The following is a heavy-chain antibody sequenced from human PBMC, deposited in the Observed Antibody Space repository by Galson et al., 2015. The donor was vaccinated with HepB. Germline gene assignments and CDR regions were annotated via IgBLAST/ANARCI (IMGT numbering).Heavy chain of an antibody. V-gene: IGHV1-3*01. CDR3: ARTGGRIQLWNWFDP. CDR1: GYTFTSYA. CDR2: INAGNGNT. D-gene: IGHD5-18*01. Sequence: SVKVSCKASGYTFTSYAMHWVRQAPGQRLEWVGWINAGNGNTKYSQKFQGRVTITRDTSASTAYMELSSLRSEDTAVYYCARTGGRIQLWNWFDPWGQGTLVTVSS. J-gene: IGHJ5*02.